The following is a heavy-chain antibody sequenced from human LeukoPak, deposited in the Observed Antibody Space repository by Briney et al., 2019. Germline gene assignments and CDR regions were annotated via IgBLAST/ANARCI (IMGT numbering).Heavy chain of an antibody. Sequence: GGSLRLSCSVSGFTFSIYVMHWVRQAPGKGLEYVSAISSNGDNTYYADSVKGRFTISRDNSKNTLYLQMSSLRADDTAVYYCVRGTGYWGQRTLVTVSS. CDR2: ISSNGDNT. J-gene: IGHJ4*02. V-gene: IGHV3-64D*06. CDR3: VRGTGY. CDR1: GFTFSIYV.